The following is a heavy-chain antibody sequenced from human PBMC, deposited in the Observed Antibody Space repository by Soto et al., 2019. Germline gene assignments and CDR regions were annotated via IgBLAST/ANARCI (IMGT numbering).Heavy chain of an antibody. V-gene: IGHV5-51*01. Sequence: LGESLKISCKGSGYSFTSYWIGWVRQMPGKGLEWMGIIYPGDSDTRYSPSFQGQVTISADKSISTAYLQWSSLKASDTAMYYCARLEDIVVVPAAMSHYGMDVWGQGTTVTVSS. CDR3: ARLEDIVVVPAAMSHYGMDV. D-gene: IGHD2-2*01. CDR1: GYSFTSYW. J-gene: IGHJ6*02. CDR2: IYPGDSDT.